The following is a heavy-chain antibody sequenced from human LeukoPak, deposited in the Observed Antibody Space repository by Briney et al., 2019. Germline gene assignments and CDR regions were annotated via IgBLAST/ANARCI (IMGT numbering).Heavy chain of an antibody. J-gene: IGHJ4*02. CDR1: GGSFSGYY. CDR2: INHSGST. D-gene: IGHD5-24*01. V-gene: IGHV4-34*01. Sequence: PSETLSLTCAVYGGSFSGYYWSWIRQPPGKGLEWIGEINHSGSTNYNPSLKSRVTISVDTSKNQFSLKLSSVTAADTAVYYCARGEMATITPFDYWGQGTLVTVSS. CDR3: ARGEMATITPFDY.